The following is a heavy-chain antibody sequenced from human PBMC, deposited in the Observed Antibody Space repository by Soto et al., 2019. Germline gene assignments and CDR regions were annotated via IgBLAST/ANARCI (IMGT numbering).Heavy chain of an antibody. CDR3: ARSQFSSTSLEIYYYYYYGMDV. CDR2: IIPISETT. CDR1: GGTFSSYA. V-gene: IGHV1-69*01. J-gene: IGHJ6*02. D-gene: IGHD2-2*01. Sequence: QVQLVQSGAEVKKPGSSVKVSCKASGGTFSSYAISWVRQATGQGLEWMGGIIPISETTNYAQKFQGRVTITADESKSTAYMELSSLRSEDTAVYYCARSQFSSTSLEIYYYYYYGMDVWGQGTTVTVSS.